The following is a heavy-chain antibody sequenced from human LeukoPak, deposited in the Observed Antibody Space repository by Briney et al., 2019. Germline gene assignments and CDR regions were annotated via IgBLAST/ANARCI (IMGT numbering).Heavy chain of an antibody. CDR3: AKLGPIFGVDIYYFDY. D-gene: IGHD3-3*01. J-gene: IGHJ4*02. CDR1: GFTFSSYA. CDR2: ISGSGGST. Sequence: GGSLRPSCAASGFTFSSYAMSWVRQAPGKGLEWVSAISGSGGSTYYADSVKGRFTISRDNSKNTLYLQMNSLRAEDTAVYYCAKLGPIFGVDIYYFDYWGQGTLVTVSS. V-gene: IGHV3-23*01.